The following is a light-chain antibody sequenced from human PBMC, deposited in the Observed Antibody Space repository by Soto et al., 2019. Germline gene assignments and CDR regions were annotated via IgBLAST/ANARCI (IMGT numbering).Light chain of an antibody. Sequence: DIVMTQSPLSLPVTPGEPASISCRSSQSLLHSNGYNYLDWYLQKPGQSPQLLIYLGSNRASGAPDRFSGSGSGTDFTLKISRVEAEDVGVYYCMQALQTPITVGPGTKVDMK. V-gene: IGKV2-28*01. J-gene: IGKJ3*01. CDR3: MQALQTPIT. CDR2: LGS. CDR1: QSLLHSNGYNY.